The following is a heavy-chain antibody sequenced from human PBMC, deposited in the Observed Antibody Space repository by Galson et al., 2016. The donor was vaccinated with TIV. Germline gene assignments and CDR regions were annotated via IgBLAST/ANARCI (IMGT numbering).Heavy chain of an antibody. V-gene: IGHV3-7*01. CDR3: AREIPGGTTDLDC. CDR1: GFAFSNYC. D-gene: IGHD1-14*01. CDR2: IKDDGSDN. Sequence: SLRLSCAASGFAFSNYCMSWVRQAPGKGLEWVANIKDDGSDNNYVDSVWGRFTISRDNAKNSLFLQINSLRVEDTAVYYCAREIPGGTTDLDCLGQGTLVTVSS. J-gene: IGHJ4*02.